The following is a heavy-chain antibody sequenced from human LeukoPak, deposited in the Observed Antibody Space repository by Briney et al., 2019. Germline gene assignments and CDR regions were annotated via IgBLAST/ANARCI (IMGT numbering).Heavy chain of an antibody. CDR1: GGSITGSSYY. D-gene: IGHD3-10*01. J-gene: IGHJ4*02. CDR2: IYYSGST. CDR3: AREKVTHYYGSGSYWSTEETFDY. V-gene: IGHV4-39*07. Sequence: SETLSLTCSVSGGSITGSSYYWAWIRQPPGKGLEWIGSIYYSGSTSYNPSLKSRVTISVDTSKNQFSLKLSSVTAADTAVYYCAREKVTHYYGSGSYWSTEETFDYWGQGTLVTVSS.